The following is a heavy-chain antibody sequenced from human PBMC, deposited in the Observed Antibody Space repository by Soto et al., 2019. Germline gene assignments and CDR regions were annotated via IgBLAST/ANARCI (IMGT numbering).Heavy chain of an antibody. J-gene: IGHJ6*02. V-gene: IGHV1-69*02. CDR1: GGTFSSYT. D-gene: IGHD1-26*01. CDR3: ARLRDSDGMDV. Sequence: QVQLVQSGAEVKKPGSSVKVSCKASGGTFSSYTISWVRQAPGQGLEWMGRIISILGIANYAQKFQGRVTITADKSTSTAYMELSSLRSDDTAVYYCARLRDSDGMDVWGQGTTVTVSS. CDR2: IISILGIA.